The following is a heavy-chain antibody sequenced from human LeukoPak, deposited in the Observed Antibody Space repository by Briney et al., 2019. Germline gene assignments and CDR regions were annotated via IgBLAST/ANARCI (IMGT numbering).Heavy chain of an antibody. CDR1: GFTFSSYS. CDR3: ARCTKYTTGWCNWFDP. J-gene: IGHJ5*02. D-gene: IGHD6-19*01. CDR2: ISSSSSTI. V-gene: IGHV3-48*01. Sequence: GGSLRLSCAASGFTFSSYSMNWVRQAPGKGLEWVSYISSSSSTISYSDSLKGRFTISRDNAKNSLYLQMNSLSAEDTAVYYCARCTKYTTGWCNWFDPWGQGTLVTVSS.